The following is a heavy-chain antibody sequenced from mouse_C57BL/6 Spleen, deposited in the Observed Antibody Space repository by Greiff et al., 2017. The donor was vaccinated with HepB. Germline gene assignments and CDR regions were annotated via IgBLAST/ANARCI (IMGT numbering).Heavy chain of an antibody. CDR2: ISSGSSTI. CDR1: GFTFSDYG. Sequence: DVHLVESGGGLVKPGGSLKLSCAASGFTFSDYGMHWVRQAPEKGLEWVAYISSGSSTIYYADTVKGRFTISRDNAKNTLFLQMTSLGSEDTAMYYCAREYYGSSDYWGQGTTLTVSS. D-gene: IGHD1-1*01. V-gene: IGHV5-17*01. CDR3: AREYYGSSDY. J-gene: IGHJ2*01.